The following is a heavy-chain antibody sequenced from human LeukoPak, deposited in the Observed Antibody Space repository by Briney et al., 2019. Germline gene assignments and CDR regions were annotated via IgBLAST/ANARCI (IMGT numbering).Heavy chain of an antibody. CDR2: IRYDGSNK. V-gene: IGHV3-30*02. Sequence: GGSLRLSCAASGFTFSSYGMHWVSQAPGKGLEWVAFIRYDGSNKYYADSVKGRFTISRDNSKNTLYLQMNSLRAEDTAVYYCAKDRGSGSYSDYWGQGTLVTVSS. D-gene: IGHD1-26*01. CDR1: GFTFSSYG. CDR3: AKDRGSGSYSDY. J-gene: IGHJ4*02.